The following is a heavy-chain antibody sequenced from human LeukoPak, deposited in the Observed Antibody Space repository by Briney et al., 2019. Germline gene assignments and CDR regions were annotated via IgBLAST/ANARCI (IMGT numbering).Heavy chain of an antibody. V-gene: IGHV3-48*04. J-gene: IGHJ6*02. D-gene: IGHD2-2*01. Sequence: GGSLRLSCAASGFTFSSYSMNWVRQAPGKGLEWVSYISSSSSTIYYADSVKGRFTISRDNAKNSLYLQMNSLRAEDTAVYYCAKVLVPAATYYYYGMDVWGQGTTVTVSS. CDR1: GFTFSSYS. CDR3: AKVLVPAATYYYYGMDV. CDR2: ISSSSSTI.